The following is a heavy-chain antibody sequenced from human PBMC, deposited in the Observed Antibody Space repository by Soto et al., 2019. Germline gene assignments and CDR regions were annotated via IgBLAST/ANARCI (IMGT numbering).Heavy chain of an antibody. CDR3: VRGTNGWRGMDY. D-gene: IGHD2-8*01. V-gene: IGHV3-74*01. J-gene: IGHJ4*02. CDR1: VFTFISYP. Sequence: GGSLRLSCAAPVFTFISYPIHWVRQAPGKGPVWVSRITEDGSGTTYADSVKGRFTVTRDNAKNTMYLQMSGLGAEDTAVYHCVRGTNGWRGMDYWGQGTLVTVSS. CDR2: ITEDGSGT.